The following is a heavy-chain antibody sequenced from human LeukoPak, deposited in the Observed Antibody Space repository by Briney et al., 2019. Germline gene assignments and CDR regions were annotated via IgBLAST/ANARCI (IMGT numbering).Heavy chain of an antibody. CDR1: GFTFSSYA. J-gene: IGHJ4*02. D-gene: IGHD5-18*01. CDR3: ARVMDTAMVPYFDY. Sequence: PGGSLRLSCAASGFTFSSYAMHWVRQAPGKGLEWVAVISYDGSNKYYADSVKGRFTISRDNSKNTLYLQMNSLRAEDTAVYYCARVMDTAMVPYFDYWGQGTLVTVSS. V-gene: IGHV3-30-3*01. CDR2: ISYDGSNK.